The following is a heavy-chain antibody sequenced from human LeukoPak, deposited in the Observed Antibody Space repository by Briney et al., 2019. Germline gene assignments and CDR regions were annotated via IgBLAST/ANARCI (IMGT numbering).Heavy chain of an antibody. V-gene: IGHV4-39*01. D-gene: IGHD4-17*01. CDR1: GGSISSTYY. J-gene: IGHJ3*02. CDR3: ARSSVPTGWGTFDI. Sequence: SETLSLTCTVSGGSISSTYYWAWIRQPPGKGLEWFGSVYYSGNTYYNPSLQSPVTISVDTSKNQFSLKLSSMTAADTAVYYCARSSVPTGWGTFDIWGLGTLVTVSS. CDR2: VYYSGNT.